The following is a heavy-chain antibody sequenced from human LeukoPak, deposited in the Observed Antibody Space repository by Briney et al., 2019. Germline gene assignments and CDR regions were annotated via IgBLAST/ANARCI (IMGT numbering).Heavy chain of an antibody. J-gene: IGHJ4*02. CDR2: IRYDGSNK. CDR3: AKELYYDFWSGYRY. Sequence: GGSLRLSCAASGFTFSSYGMHWVRQAPGKGLEWVAFIRYDGSNKYYAGSVKGRFTISRDNSKNTLYLQMNSLRAEDTAVYYCAKELYYDFWSGYRYWGQGTLVTVSS. V-gene: IGHV3-30*02. CDR1: GFTFSSYG. D-gene: IGHD3-3*01.